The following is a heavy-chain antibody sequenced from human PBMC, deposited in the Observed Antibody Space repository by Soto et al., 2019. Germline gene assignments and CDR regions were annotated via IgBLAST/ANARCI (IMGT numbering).Heavy chain of an antibody. D-gene: IGHD3-10*01. CDR2: INHSGST. V-gene: IGHV4-34*01. CDR3: ARVRITMVRGVGYYMDV. J-gene: IGHJ6*03. Sequence: SETLSLTCAVYGGSFSGYYWSWIRQPPGKGLEWIGEINHSGSTNYNPSLKSRVTISVGTSKNQFSLKLSSVTAADTAVYYCARVRITMVRGVGYYMDVWGKGTTVTVSS. CDR1: GGSFSGYY.